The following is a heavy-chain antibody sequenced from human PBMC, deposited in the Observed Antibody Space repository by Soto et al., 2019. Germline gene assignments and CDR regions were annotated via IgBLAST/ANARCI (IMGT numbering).Heavy chain of an antibody. CDR1: GFTFSNAW. CDR3: TTVHDEEYSSSQVDWASLDYYYYMDV. CDR2: IKSKTDGGTT. Sequence: GGSLRLSCAASGFTFSNAWMSWVRQAPGKGLEWVGRIKSKTDGGTTDYAAPVKGRFTISRDDSKNTLYLQMNSLKTEDTAVYYCTTVHDEEYSSSQVDWASLDYYYYMDVWGKGTTVTVSS. D-gene: IGHD6-6*01. J-gene: IGHJ6*03. V-gene: IGHV3-15*01.